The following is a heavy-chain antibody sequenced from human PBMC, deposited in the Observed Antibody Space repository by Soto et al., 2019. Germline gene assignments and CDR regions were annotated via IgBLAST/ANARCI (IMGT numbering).Heavy chain of an antibody. D-gene: IGHD3-22*01. V-gene: IGHV3-23*01. CDR2: ISGSGGST. CDR1: GFTFSSYA. J-gene: IGHJ4*02. Sequence: EVQLLESGGGLVQPGGSLRLSCAASGFTFSSYAMSWVRQAPGKGLEWVSAISGSGGSTYYADSVKGRFTISRDNPKNTLYLQMNSLRAEDTAVYYCAKDISPSIATIYFDYWGQGTLVTVSS. CDR3: AKDISPSIATIYFDY.